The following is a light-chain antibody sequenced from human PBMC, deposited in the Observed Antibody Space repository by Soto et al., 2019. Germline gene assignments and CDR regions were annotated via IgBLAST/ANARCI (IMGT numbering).Light chain of an antibody. CDR2: LTS. Sequence: EIVMTQSPATLSVSPGERATLSCRASQSAHNNLAWYQQKPGQAPRLLIYLTSTRATGVPPRFRGSGSGTDFTLTISSLQSEDFAFYYWQQYQWWPLTFGGGTKVDIK. J-gene: IGKJ4*01. CDR3: QQYQWWPLT. CDR1: QSAHNN. V-gene: IGKV3-15*01.